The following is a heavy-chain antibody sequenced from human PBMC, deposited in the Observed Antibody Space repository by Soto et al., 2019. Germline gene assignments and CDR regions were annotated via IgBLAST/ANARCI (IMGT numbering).Heavy chain of an antibody. J-gene: IGHJ4*02. V-gene: IGHV3-73*01. CDR2: IRSKANSYAT. CDR3: TRLVAVAGTRWYYFDY. Sequence: PGGSLRLSCAASGFTFSGSAMHWVRQASGKGLEWVGRIRSKANSYATAYAASVKGRFTISRDDSKNTAYLQMNSLKTEDTAVYYCTRLVAVAGTRWYYFDYWGQGTLVTVSS. CDR1: GFTFSGSA. D-gene: IGHD6-19*01.